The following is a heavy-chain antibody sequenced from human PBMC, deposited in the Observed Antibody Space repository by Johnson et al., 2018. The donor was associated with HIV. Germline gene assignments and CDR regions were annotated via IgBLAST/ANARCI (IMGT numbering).Heavy chain of an antibody. CDR1: GFTISGFY. D-gene: IGHD3-22*01. CDR2: VSSGGTS. Sequence: MLLVESGGGLVQPGGSLRLSCAASGFTISGFYMSWVRQAPGKVPEWLSVVSSGGTSYYADSVRGRFTVSRDNSKNNLYLQMSSLRAEDTALYYCVRDDSPDGFDIWGQGTMVTVSS. V-gene: IGHV3-66*02. J-gene: IGHJ3*02. CDR3: VRDDSPDGFDI.